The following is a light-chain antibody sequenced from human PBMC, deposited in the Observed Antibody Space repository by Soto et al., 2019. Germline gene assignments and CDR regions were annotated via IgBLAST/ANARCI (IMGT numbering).Light chain of an antibody. CDR1: QSVSSN. V-gene: IGKV3-15*01. CDR2: DAS. Sequence: ETVMTQSPATLSVSPGERPTLSCRASQSVSSNLAWYQQKPGQAPRLLIYDASTRATGIPARFSGRGSGTDFTLTISSLQSEDFAVYYCQQYNTWPLTFGPGTKVDIK. J-gene: IGKJ3*01. CDR3: QQYNTWPLT.